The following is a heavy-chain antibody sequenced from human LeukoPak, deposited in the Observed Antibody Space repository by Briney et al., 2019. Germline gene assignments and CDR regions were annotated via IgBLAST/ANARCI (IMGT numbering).Heavy chain of an antibody. CDR2: IYHSGRT. V-gene: IGHV4-38-2*02. CDR3: ATLGYCSSTSCYSLDY. Sequence: SETLSLTCTVSGYSISSGYYWGWIRQPPGKGLEWIGNIYHSGRTYDNPSLKSRVTISVDTSKNQFSLKLSSVTAADTAVYYCATLGYCSSTSCYSLDYWGQGTLVTVSS. CDR1: GYSISSGYY. D-gene: IGHD2-2*02. J-gene: IGHJ4*02.